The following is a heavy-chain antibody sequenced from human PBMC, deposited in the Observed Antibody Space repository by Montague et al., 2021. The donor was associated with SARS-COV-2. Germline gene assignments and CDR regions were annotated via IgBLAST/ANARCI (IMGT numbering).Heavy chain of an antibody. CDR2: IYYSGST. J-gene: IGHJ5*02. Sequence: TLSLTCTVSGGSISSGGYYWSWIRQHPGKGLEWIGYIYYSGSTYYNPSLKSRLTISVDTSKNRFSLKLSSVTAADTAMYYCARARVVVPTTGNGFDPWGQGTLVTVSS. CDR3: ARARVVVPTTGNGFDP. CDR1: GGSISSGGYY. V-gene: IGHV4-31*03. D-gene: IGHD2-2*01.